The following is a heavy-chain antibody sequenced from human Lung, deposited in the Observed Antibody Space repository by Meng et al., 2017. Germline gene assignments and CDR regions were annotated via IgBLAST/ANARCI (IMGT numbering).Heavy chain of an antibody. CDR1: GFPCSSYA. D-gene: IGHD6-6*01. J-gene: IGHJ4*02. CDR2: ISGSGGST. CDR3: VRRIEYSSSSGY. V-gene: IGHV3-23*01. Sequence: EVQLLDSGGGLVQPGVSPSPACVASGFPCSSYAMTGVRQAPGKGLEWVSSISGSGGSTYYADSVRGRFTISRDNSKNTVYLQMNSLRAEDTAIYYCVRRIEYSSSSGYWGQGTLVTVSS.